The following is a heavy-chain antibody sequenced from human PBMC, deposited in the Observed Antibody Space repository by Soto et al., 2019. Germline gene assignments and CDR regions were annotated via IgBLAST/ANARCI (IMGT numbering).Heavy chain of an antibody. CDR3: TRLETDY. V-gene: IGHV1-3*01. CDR1: GYTFTTYT. CDR2: INGGNGNT. J-gene: IGHJ4*02. Sequence: QVQLVQSGAEVKKPGASVKVSCKASGYTFTTYTMHWVRQAPGQRLEWMGWINGGNGNTKYSQKFQGRVTFTRDTFASTAYKELSSLRSEDTAVYYCTRLETDYWGQGTLVTVSS.